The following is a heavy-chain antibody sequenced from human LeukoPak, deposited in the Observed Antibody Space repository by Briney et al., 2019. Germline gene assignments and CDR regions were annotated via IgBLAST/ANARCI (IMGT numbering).Heavy chain of an antibody. J-gene: IGHJ3*02. CDR3: TGGGWSTDAFDI. V-gene: IGHV3-21*04. D-gene: IGHD6-19*01. Sequence: GGSLRLSCAASGFTFSTYTMNWVRQAPGKGLEWVSTVSDSRDVHYSDSVKGRFTISRDISKNTLYLQMNSLRAEDTAIYYCTGGGWSTDAFDIWGQGTVVTVSS. CDR1: GFTFSTYT. CDR2: VSDSRDV.